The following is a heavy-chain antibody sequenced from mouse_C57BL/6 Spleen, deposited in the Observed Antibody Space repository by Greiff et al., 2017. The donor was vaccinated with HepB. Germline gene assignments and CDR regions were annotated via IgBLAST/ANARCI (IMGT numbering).Heavy chain of an antibody. CDR3: ARDPFSNYAKGWYFDV. D-gene: IGHD2-5*01. CDR2: ISDGGSYT. V-gene: IGHV5-4*01. Sequence: EVQGVESGGGLVKPGGSLKLSCAASGFTFSSYAMSWVRQTPEKRLEWVATISDGGSYTYYPDNVKGRFTISRDNAKNNLYLQMSHLKSEDTAMYYCARDPFSNYAKGWYFDVWGTGTTVTVSS. J-gene: IGHJ1*03. CDR1: GFTFSSYA.